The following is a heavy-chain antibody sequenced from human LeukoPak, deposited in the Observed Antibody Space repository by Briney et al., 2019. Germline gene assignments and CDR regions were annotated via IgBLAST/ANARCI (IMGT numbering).Heavy chain of an antibody. CDR3: ARGYDSDY. J-gene: IGHJ4*02. CDR1: GFTFSSYG. CDR2: ISYDGSNK. Sequence: GGSLRLSCAASGFTFSSYGMHWVRQAPGKGLEWVAVISYDGSNKYYADSVKGRFTISRDNAKNSLYLQMNSLRAEDTAVYYCARGYDSDYWGQGTLVTVSS. D-gene: IGHD3-16*01. V-gene: IGHV3-30*03.